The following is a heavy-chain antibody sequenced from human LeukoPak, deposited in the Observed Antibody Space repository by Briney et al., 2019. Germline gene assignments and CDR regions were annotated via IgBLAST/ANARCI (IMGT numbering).Heavy chain of an antibody. CDR3: ARQSGVYSSGWYSGYYYGMDV. CDR2: IYYSGST. V-gene: IGHV4-39*01. Sequence: NPSETLSLTCTVSGGSISSSSYYWGWIRRPPGKGLEWIGSIYYSGSTYYNPSLKSRVTISVDTSKNQFSLKLSSVAAADTAVYYCARQSGVYSSGWYSGYYYGMDVWGQGTTVTVSS. J-gene: IGHJ6*02. D-gene: IGHD6-19*01. CDR1: GGSISSSSYY.